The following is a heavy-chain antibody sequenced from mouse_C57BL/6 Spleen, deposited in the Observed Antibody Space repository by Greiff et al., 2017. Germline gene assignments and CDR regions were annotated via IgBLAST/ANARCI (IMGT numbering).Heavy chain of an antibody. CDR2: INPNNGGT. D-gene: IGHD1-1*01. CDR1: GYTFTDYY. J-gene: IGHJ1*03. V-gene: IGHV1-26*01. Sequence: VQLQQSGPELVKPGASVKISCKASGYTFTDYYMNWVKQSHGKSLEWIGDINPNNGGTSYNQKFKGKATLTVDKSSSTAYMELRSLTSEDSAVYYCARKARDYGSSDVGNWYFDGWGTGTTVTVSS. CDR3: ARKARDYGSSDVGNWYFDG.